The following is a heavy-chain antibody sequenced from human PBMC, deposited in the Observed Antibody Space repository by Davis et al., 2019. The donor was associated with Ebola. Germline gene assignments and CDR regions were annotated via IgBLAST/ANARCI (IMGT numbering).Heavy chain of an antibody. CDR1: GGPFRSAG. Sequence: AASVKVSCKASGGPFRSAGISWVRQAPGQGLEWMGRIIHILGMTDYAQKFQGRVIITADKSTNTAYMELHSLRSEDTALYYCARDRGVGASRIDHWGQGSLVIVSS. J-gene: IGHJ4*02. CDR2: IIHILGMT. D-gene: IGHD1-26*01. V-gene: IGHV1-69*04. CDR3: ARDRGVGASRIDH.